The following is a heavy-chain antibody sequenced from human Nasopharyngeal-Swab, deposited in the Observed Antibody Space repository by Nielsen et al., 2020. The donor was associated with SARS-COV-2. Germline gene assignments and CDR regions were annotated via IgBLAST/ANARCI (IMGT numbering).Heavy chain of an antibody. Sequence: ASVKVSCKASGYTFTSYAMNWVRQAPGQGLEWMGWINTNTGNPTYAQGFTGRFVFSLDTSVSTAYLQISSLKAEDTAVYYCAREEGITIFGVPIGFGYYGMDVWGQGTTATVSS. CDR3: AREEGITIFGVPIGFGYYGMDV. D-gene: IGHD3-3*01. CDR2: INTNTGNP. CDR1: GYTFTSYA. J-gene: IGHJ6*02. V-gene: IGHV7-4-1*02.